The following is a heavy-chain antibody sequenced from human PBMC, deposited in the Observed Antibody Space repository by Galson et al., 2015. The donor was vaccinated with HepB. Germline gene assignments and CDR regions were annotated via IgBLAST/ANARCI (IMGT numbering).Heavy chain of an antibody. D-gene: IGHD3-3*01. Sequence: SVKVSCKASGYTFTSYDINWVRQATGQGLEWMGWMNPNSGNTGYAQKFQGRVTMTRNTSISTAYMELSSLRSEDTAVYYCARGPNSGITIFGVTYYYYYYMDVWGKGTTVTVSS. CDR2: MNPNSGNT. CDR1: GYTFTSYD. J-gene: IGHJ6*03. V-gene: IGHV1-8*01. CDR3: ARGPNSGITIFGVTYYYYYYMDV.